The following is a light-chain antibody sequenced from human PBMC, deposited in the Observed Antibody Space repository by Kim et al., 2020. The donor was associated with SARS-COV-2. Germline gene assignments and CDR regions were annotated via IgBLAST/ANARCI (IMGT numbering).Light chain of an antibody. V-gene: IGKV3-11*01. J-gene: IGKJ2*01. CDR1: ESVSHN. Sequence: EIVLTQSPATLSLSSGASATLSFRASESVSHNLAWYQQTPGQSPRLLMYDASNRAAGVPARFSGSGSETDFTLTISSLEPEDFAVYYCQLRYNWPPMFTFGQGTKLEI. CDR3: QLRYNWPPMFT. CDR2: DAS.